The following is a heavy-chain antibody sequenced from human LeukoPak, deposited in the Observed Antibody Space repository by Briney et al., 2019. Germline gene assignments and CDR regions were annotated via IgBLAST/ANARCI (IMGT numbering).Heavy chain of an antibody. V-gene: IGHV1-18*01. D-gene: IGHD2-15*01. J-gene: IGHJ3*02. CDR1: GYTFTSYG. Sequence: ASVKVSCKASGYTFTSYGISWVRQAPGQGLEWMGWISAYNGNTNYAQKLQGRVTMTTDTSTSTAYMELRSLRSDDAAVYYCARSCSLFHAFDIWGQGTMVTVSS. CDR3: ARSCSLFHAFDI. CDR2: ISAYNGNT.